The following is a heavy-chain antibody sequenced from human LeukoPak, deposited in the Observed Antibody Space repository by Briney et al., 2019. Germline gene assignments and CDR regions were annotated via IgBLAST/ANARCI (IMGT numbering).Heavy chain of an antibody. CDR1: GFTFSSNA. Sequence: GGALRLSCAASGFTFSSNAMSWVRQAPGKGLEWVSAISSSAGGRTYYADSVKGRFTISRDNAKNSLYLQMNSLRAEDTAVYYCSRLRGNSYGYGDYWGQGTLVTVSS. CDR2: ISSSAGGRT. D-gene: IGHD5-18*01. CDR3: SRLRGNSYGYGDY. V-gene: IGHV3-23*01. J-gene: IGHJ4*02.